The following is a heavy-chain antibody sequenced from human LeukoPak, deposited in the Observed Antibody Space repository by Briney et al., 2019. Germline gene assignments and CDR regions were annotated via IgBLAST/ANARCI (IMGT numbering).Heavy chain of an antibody. V-gene: IGHV3-23*01. CDR3: AKQSAGSSTWYSLHFDY. CDR1: GFTFSNYA. J-gene: IGHJ4*02. CDR2: ISGDADST. Sequence: PGGSLRLSCAAFGFTFSNYAMSWVRQAPGRGLEWVSAISGDADSTYYADSVKGRFTISRDNSKNTLYLQMNSLRAEDTAVYFCAKQSAGSSTWYSLHFDYWGQGTLVTVSS. D-gene: IGHD6-13*01.